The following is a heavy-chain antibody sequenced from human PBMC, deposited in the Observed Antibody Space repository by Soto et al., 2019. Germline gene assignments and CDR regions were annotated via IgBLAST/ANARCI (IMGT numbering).Heavy chain of an antibody. Sequence: GESLKISCKGSGYSFTSYWIGWVREMPGKGLEWMGIIYPGDSDTRYSPSFQGQVTISADKSISTAYLQWSSLKASDTAMYYCARHSYCSSTSCYNADYYYYGMDVWGQGTTVTVSS. CDR1: GYSFTSYW. J-gene: IGHJ6*02. D-gene: IGHD2-2*02. V-gene: IGHV5-51*01. CDR2: IYPGDSDT. CDR3: ARHSYCSSTSCYNADYYYYGMDV.